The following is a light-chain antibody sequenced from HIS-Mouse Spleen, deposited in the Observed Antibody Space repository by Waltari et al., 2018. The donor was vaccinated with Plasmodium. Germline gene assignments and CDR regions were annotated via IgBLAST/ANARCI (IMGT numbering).Light chain of an antibody. Sequence: SPATLSVSPGERATLSCRASQSVSSNLAWYQQKPGQAPRLLIYGASTRATGIPARISGSGSGTEFTLTISSLQSEDFAVYYCQQYNNWSFTFGPGTKVDIK. CDR3: QQYNNWSFT. J-gene: IGKJ3*01. CDR1: QSVSSN. V-gene: IGKV3-15*01. CDR2: GAS.